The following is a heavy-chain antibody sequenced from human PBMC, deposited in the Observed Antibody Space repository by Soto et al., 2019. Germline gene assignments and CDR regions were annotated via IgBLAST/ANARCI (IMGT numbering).Heavy chain of an antibody. D-gene: IGHD5-12*01. Sequence: QVQLVQSGAEEKKPGASVKVSCKASGYTFTGYAMHWVRQAPGQRLEWMGWINAGNGNTKYSQKFQGRVTITRDTSPTTAYMALSSLRSEDTAVYSCARAVAVPADFDYWGQGTLVTVSS. CDR2: INAGNGNT. CDR1: GYTFTGYA. V-gene: IGHV1-3*05. J-gene: IGHJ4*02. CDR3: ARAVAVPADFDY.